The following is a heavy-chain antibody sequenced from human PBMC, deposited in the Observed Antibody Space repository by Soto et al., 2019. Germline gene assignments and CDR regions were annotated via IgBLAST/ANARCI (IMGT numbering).Heavy chain of an antibody. CDR1: GGCFSGYY. CDR2: INHSGST. V-gene: IGHV4-34*01. Sequence: SESLSLSCAVYGGCFSGYYWSWIRQPPGKGLEWIGEINHSGSTNYNPSLKSRVTISVDTSKNQFSLKLSSVTAADTAVYYCAGLLRLADYWGQGTLVTVSS. J-gene: IGHJ4*02. CDR3: AGLLRLADY. D-gene: IGHD3-10*01.